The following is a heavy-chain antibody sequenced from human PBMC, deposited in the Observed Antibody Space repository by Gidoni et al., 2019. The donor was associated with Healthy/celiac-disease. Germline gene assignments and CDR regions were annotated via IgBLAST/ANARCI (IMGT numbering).Heavy chain of an antibody. Sequence: QVQLVESGGGLVKPGGSLRLSCAASGFPFSDYYMSWIRQAPGKGLEWVSYISSSSSYTNYADSVKGRFTISRDNAKNSLYLQMNSLRAEDTAVYYCARFNDYGDYGVDYWGQGTLVTVSS. J-gene: IGHJ4*02. CDR3: ARFNDYGDYGVDY. V-gene: IGHV3-11*05. CDR2: ISSSSSYT. CDR1: GFPFSDYY. D-gene: IGHD4-17*01.